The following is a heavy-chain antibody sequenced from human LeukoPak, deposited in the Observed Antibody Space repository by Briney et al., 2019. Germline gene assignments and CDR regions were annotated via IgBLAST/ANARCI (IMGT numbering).Heavy chain of an antibody. Sequence: GGSLRLSCVGSGFTFSSYAMNWVRQAPGKGLEWVSSISSNNNIYYPDSVKGRFTISRDNAKNSLSLQMNSLRGEDTAVYYCGREDCNNVRCYGASDAWGQGTLVTVSS. CDR1: GFTFSSYA. CDR2: ISSNNNI. CDR3: GREDCNNVRCYGASDA. D-gene: IGHD2-2*01. J-gene: IGHJ5*02. V-gene: IGHV3-69-1*01.